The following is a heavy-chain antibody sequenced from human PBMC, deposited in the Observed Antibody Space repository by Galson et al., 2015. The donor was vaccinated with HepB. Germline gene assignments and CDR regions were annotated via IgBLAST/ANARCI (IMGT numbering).Heavy chain of an antibody. D-gene: IGHD1-26*01. CDR2: ISGDGGYT. Sequence: SLRLSCAASGFTFSTYAMAWVRQAPGKGLEWVSQISGDGGYTYYADSVKGRFIISRDNSKNTLYLQMNRLRAEDTALYFCAKGRDGSGSYHAFDIWGQGAMVTVSS. CDR3: AKGRDGSGSYHAFDI. CDR1: GFTFSTYA. V-gene: IGHV3-23*01. J-gene: IGHJ3*02.